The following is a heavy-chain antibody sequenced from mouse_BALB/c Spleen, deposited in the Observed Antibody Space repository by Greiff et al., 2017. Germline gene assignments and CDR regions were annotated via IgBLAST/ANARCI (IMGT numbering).Heavy chain of an antibody. CDR3: ARAGGYYVDAMDY. J-gene: IGHJ4*01. Sequence: VQLQQSGAELVKPGASVKLSCTASGFNIKDTYMHWVKQRPEQGLEWIGRIDPANGNTKYDPKFQGKATITADTSSNTAYLQLSSLTSEDTAVYYCARAGGYYVDAMDYWGQGTSVTVSS. V-gene: IGHV14-3*02. D-gene: IGHD2-3*01. CDR2: IDPANGNT. CDR1: GFNIKDTY.